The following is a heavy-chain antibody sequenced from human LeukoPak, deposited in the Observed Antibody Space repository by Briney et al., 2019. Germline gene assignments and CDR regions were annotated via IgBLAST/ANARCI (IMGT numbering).Heavy chain of an antibody. J-gene: IGHJ4*02. V-gene: IGHV3-11*01. CDR2: ISSSGSTI. Sequence: GGSLRLSCAASGFTFSDYYMSWIRQAPGKGLEWVSYISSSGSTIYYADSVKGRFTISRDNAKNSLYLQMNSLRAEDTAVYYCATGYCSGGSCYSPPLFDYWGQGTLVTVSS. D-gene: IGHD2-15*01. CDR1: GFTFSDYY. CDR3: ATGYCSGGSCYSPPLFDY.